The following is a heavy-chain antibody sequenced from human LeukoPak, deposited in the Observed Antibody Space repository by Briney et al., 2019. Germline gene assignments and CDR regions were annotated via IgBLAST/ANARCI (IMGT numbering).Heavy chain of an antibody. Sequence: GASVTVSFKVSGYTLTELSMHWVRQAPGKGLEWMGGFDPEDGETIYAQKLQGRVTMTQDTSTDTAYMELSSLRSEDTAVYYCATDYSGSYLVFDYWGQGTLVTVSS. CDR3: ATDYSGSYLVFDY. D-gene: IGHD1-26*01. V-gene: IGHV1-24*01. CDR2: FDPEDGET. CDR1: GYTLTELS. J-gene: IGHJ4*02.